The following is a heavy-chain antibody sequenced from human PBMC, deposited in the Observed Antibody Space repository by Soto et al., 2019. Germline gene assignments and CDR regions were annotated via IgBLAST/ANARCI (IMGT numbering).Heavy chain of an antibody. J-gene: IGHJ4*02. D-gene: IGHD2-15*01. Sequence: QVQLVQSGPEVRKPGASVKVSCKASGYTFTNYGINWVRQAPGQGLEWMGWVSAYNGEKSYAQKVQDRITMTTDTSTSTAYMKLRSLRADDTAVYYCAIGASTPASVDYWGQGTLVTVSS. CDR2: VSAYNGEK. CDR3: AIGASTPASVDY. CDR1: GYTFTNYG. V-gene: IGHV1-18*01.